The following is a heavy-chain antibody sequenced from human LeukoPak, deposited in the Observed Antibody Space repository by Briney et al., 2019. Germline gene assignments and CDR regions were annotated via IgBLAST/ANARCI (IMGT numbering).Heavy chain of an antibody. CDR1: GFTFSSYA. Sequence: GGSLRLSCAASGFTFSSYAMSWVRQASGKGLEWVSAISGSGGSTYYADSVKGRFTISRDNSKNTLYLQMNGLRDEDTAVYYCAKATGITMIVVAPSLDYWGQGTLVTVSS. J-gene: IGHJ4*02. V-gene: IGHV3-23*01. D-gene: IGHD3-22*01. CDR2: ISGSGGST. CDR3: AKATGITMIVVAPSLDY.